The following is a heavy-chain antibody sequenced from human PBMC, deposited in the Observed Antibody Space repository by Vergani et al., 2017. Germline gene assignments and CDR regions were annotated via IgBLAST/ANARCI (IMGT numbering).Heavy chain of an antibody. Sequence: EVQLVQSGSEVKKPGESLRISCKGSGYRFTSYWISWVRQMPGKGLEWMGRIDPSDSYTNYSPSFQGHVTISADKSISTAYLQWSSLKASDPAMYYCARQVAVAGKWWGPYYYYGMDVWGQGTTVTVSS. CDR3: ARQVAVAGKWWGPYYYYGMDV. J-gene: IGHJ6*02. V-gene: IGHV5-10-1*01. D-gene: IGHD6-19*01. CDR1: GYRFTSYW. CDR2: IDPSDSYT.